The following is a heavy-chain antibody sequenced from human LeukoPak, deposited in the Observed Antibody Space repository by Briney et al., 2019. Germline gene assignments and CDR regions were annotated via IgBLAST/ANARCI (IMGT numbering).Heavy chain of an antibody. D-gene: IGHD3-22*01. CDR3: AGATNYYDSSGYYPPFDY. J-gene: IGHJ4*02. V-gene: IGHV3-66*01. CDR2: IYSGGST. CDR1: GFTVSSNY. Sequence: GGSLRLSCAASGFTVSSNYMSWVRQAPGKGLEWVSVIYSGGSTYYADSVKGRFTISRDNSKNTLYLQMNSLRAEDTAVYYCAGATNYYDSSGYYPPFDYWGQGTLVSVSS.